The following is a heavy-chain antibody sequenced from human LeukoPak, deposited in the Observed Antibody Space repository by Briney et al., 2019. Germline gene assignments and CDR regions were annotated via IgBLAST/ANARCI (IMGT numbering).Heavy chain of an antibody. CDR2: IYPDNSDT. CDR3: AIGGDSTTSCYRCFDY. CDR1: GYRFTNYW. J-gene: IGHJ4*02. Sequence: GESLKISCKGSGYRFTNYWIGWVRRMPGKGLEWMGLIYPDNSDTRYSPSFQGQVTISADKSISPAYLQRSSLKASDTAMYYCAIGGDSTTSCYRCFDYWGQGTLVTVSS. V-gene: IGHV5-51*01. D-gene: IGHD2-2*02.